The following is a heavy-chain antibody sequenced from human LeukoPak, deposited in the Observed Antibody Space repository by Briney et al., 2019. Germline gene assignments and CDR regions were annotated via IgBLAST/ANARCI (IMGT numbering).Heavy chain of an antibody. Sequence: GGSLRLSCAASGFTFSSYSMNWVRQAPGKGLEWVSSISSSSSYIYYADSVKGRFTISRDSAKNSLYLQMNSLRAEDTAVYYCARGATYYYDSSGYIAFDYWGQGTLVTVSS. CDR2: ISSSSSYI. CDR3: ARGATYYYDSSGYIAFDY. CDR1: GFTFSSYS. J-gene: IGHJ4*02. V-gene: IGHV3-21*01. D-gene: IGHD3-22*01.